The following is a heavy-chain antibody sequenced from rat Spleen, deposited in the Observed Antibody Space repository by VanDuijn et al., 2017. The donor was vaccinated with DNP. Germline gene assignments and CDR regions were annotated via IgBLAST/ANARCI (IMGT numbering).Heavy chain of an antibody. CDR2: ISYDGSST. CDR1: GFTFSDYY. V-gene: IGHV5-20*01. J-gene: IGHJ3*01. D-gene: IGHD1-7*01. CDR3: TTEEDYGYNWFAY. Sequence: EVQLVESGGGLVQPGRSLKLSCTASGFTFSDYYMAWVRQAPTKGLEWVASISYDGSSTYYRDSVKGRFTISRDNTKSPLYLQMESLRSEDTATYYCTTEEDYGYNWFAYWGQGTLVTVSS.